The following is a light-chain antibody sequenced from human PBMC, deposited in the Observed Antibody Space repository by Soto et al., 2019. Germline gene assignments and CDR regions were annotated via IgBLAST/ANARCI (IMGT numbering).Light chain of an antibody. CDR1: QSVSSTY. CDR3: QQSAFSPCT. J-gene: IGKJ3*01. V-gene: IGKV3-20*01. CDR2: GAS. Sequence: EIVLTQSPGTLSLSPGERATLSCRASQSVSSTYLAWFQQKPGQAPRLLIYGASSRAAGIPDRFSGSVSGPDFTLTISGLDPEDFAVYYCQQSAFSPCTFGPGTTVDVK.